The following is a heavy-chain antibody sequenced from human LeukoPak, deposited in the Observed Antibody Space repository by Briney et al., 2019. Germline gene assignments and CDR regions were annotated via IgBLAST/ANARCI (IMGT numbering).Heavy chain of an antibody. V-gene: IGHV4-39*07. D-gene: IGHD1-1*01. CDR3: ARGLGWNDLTDAFDV. CDR2: VYYSGTT. CDR1: GASISTSSYY. J-gene: IGHJ3*01. Sequence: SETLSLICTVSGASISTSSYYWGWIRQPPGKGLEWIGSVYYSGTTYFNPSLKSRVTMLVDPSKSQISLRLTSVTAADTAVYYCARGLGWNDLTDAFDVWGQGTMATVSS.